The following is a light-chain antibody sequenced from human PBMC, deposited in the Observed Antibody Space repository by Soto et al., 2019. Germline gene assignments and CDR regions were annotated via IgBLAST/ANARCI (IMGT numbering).Light chain of an antibody. CDR1: SSDVGSYNR. J-gene: IGLJ2*01. CDR3: SSFTSSIPLI. Sequence: QSALTQPPSVSGSPGQSVTSSCTGTSSDVGSYNRVSCYQQSPGTAPKLMIYEVSNRPSGVPDRFSGSKSGNTASLAISGLQAEDEADYYCSSFTSSIPLIFGGGTKLTVL. V-gene: IGLV2-18*02. CDR2: EVS.